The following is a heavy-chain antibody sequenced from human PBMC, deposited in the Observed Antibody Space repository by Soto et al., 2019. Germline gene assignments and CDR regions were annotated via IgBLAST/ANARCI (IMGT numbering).Heavy chain of an antibody. CDR2: VYYSGGT. Sequence: SETLSLTCTVSGGSVSSSSYYWGWVRQPPGKGLEWIGSVYYSGGTYYNPSLESRVTISVDKSKNQFSLKLTSLSAADTAVYYCGRLEGLATISYYFDYWGQGALVTVSS. CDR3: GRLEGLATISYYFDY. J-gene: IGHJ4*02. V-gene: IGHV4-39*01. CDR1: GGSVSSSSYY. D-gene: IGHD3-9*01.